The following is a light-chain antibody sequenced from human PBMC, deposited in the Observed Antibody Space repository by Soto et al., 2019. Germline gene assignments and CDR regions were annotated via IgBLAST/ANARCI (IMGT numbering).Light chain of an antibody. CDR1: SSNIGIYY. V-gene: IGLV1-47*01. Sequence: QSVLTQPPSASGTPGQRVTISCSGSSSNIGIYYVNWYQQFPGTTPKVLIYRNNQRPSGVPDRFSGSKSGTSGSLAISGLRSEDGADYYCAAGDDSLGAGVFGGGTKLPVL. CDR2: RNN. J-gene: IGLJ3*02. CDR3: AAGDDSLGAGV.